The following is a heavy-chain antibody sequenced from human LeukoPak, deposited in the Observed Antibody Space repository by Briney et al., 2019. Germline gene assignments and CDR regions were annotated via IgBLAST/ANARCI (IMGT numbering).Heavy chain of an antibody. CDR1: GGSISSYY. V-gene: IGHV4-4*09. J-gene: IGHJ4*02. CDR2: IYTSGST. Sequence: SETLSLTCTVSGGSISSYYWSWIRQPPGKGLEWIGYIYTSGSTNYNPSLKSRVTISVDTSKNQFSLKLSSVTAADTAVYYCASGPGSYGIGSYWGQGTLVTVSS. CDR3: ASGPGSYGIGSY. D-gene: IGHD1-26*01.